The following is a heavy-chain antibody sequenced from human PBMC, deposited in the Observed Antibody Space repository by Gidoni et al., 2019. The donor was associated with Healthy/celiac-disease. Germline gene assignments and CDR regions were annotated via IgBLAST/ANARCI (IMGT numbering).Heavy chain of an antibody. CDR2: ISGSGGST. D-gene: IGHD2-21*02. J-gene: IGHJ4*02. CDR3: AKPLIVVVTATGLVDY. V-gene: IGHV3-23*01. Sequence: RQAPGKGLEWVSAISGSGGSTYFADSVKGRFTISRDNSKNTLYLQMNSLRAEDTAVYYCAKPLIVVVTATGLVDYGGQGTLVTVS.